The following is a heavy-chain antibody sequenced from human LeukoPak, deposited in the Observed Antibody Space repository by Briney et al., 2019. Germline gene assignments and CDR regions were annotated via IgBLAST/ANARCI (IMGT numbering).Heavy chain of an antibody. J-gene: IGHJ1*01. Sequence: SDTLSLMYTVSSHSHKRGGYYGTWGRQHPGRVVERIGYIYYYRSPCYNASLKSHVNRSVDKSKNQLCPKLSSVTAADTAVYYCARGHSGYYFMATVLYWVDLWGWGQGTMVTV. CDR2: IYYYRSP. D-gene: IGHD5-12*01. V-gene: IGHV4-31*01. CDR1: SHSHKRGGYY. CDR3: ARGHSGYYFMATVLYWVDLWG.